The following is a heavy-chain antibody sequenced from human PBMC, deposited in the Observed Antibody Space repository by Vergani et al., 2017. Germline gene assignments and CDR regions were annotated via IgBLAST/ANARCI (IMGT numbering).Heavy chain of an antibody. J-gene: IGHJ4*02. CDR1: GYTFTSYA. Sequence: QVQLVQSGAEVKKPGASVKVSCKASGYTFTSYAMHWVRQAPGQRLEWMGWINAGNGNTKYSQKFQGRVTITRDTSASTAYMERSSLRSEDTAVYYCARAEVGELALGYWGQGTLVTVSS. D-gene: IGHD3-10*01. CDR3: ARAEVGELALGY. CDR2: INAGNGNT. V-gene: IGHV1-3*01.